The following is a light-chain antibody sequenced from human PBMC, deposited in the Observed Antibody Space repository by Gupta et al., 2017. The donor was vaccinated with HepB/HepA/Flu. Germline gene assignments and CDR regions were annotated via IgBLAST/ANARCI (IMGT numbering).Light chain of an antibody. J-gene: IGKJ2*01. CDR3: QQYSNRYT. V-gene: IGKV3-15*01. CDR2: GAS. CDR1: QSVSTK. Sequence: EIVITQSPATPSMSPGARGTLPCRASQSVSTKLSWYQQKPGQAPRLLIDGASTRATGVPGMFSGRGSGTEFTLIIGSLHSEDSAVYYWQQYSNRYTFGQGTILEIK.